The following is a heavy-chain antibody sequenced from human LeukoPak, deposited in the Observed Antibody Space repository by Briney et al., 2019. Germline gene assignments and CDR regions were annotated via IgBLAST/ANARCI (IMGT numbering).Heavy chain of an antibody. CDR3: ARDLGQLDFDY. D-gene: IGHD6-13*01. Sequence: PGGSLRLSCAAPGFTFSSYGMHWVRQAPGKGLEWVAVIWYDGSNKYYADSVKGRFTISRDNSKNTLYLQMNSLRAEDTAVYYCARDLGQLDFDYWGQGTLVTVSS. CDR2: IWYDGSNK. V-gene: IGHV3-33*01. J-gene: IGHJ4*02. CDR1: GFTFSSYG.